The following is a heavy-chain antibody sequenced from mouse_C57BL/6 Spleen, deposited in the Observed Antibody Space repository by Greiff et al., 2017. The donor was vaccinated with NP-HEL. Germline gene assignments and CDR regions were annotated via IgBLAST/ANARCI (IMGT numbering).Heavy chain of an antibody. CDR2: ISSGGSYT. J-gene: IGHJ2*01. D-gene: IGHD4-1*01. V-gene: IGHV5-6*01. CDR3: ARKGLTGTFDY. Sequence: EVKLVESGGDLVKPGGSLKLSCAASGFTFSSYGMSWVRQTPDKRLEWVATISSGGSYTYYPDSVKGRFTISRDNAKNTLYLQMSSLKSEDTAMYYCARKGLTGTFDYWGQGTTLTVSS. CDR1: GFTFSSYG.